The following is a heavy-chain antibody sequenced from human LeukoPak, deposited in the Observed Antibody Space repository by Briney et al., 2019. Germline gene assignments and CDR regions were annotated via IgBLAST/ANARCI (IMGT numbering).Heavy chain of an antibody. Sequence: GGSLRLSCAASGFTFSSYAMSWVRQAPGKGLEWVSAISGSGGSTYYADSVKGRFTISRDNSKNTLYLQMNSLRAEDTAVYYCAKDGPLTRGLLDLVEYFQHWGQGTLVTVSS. V-gene: IGHV3-23*01. CDR1: GFTFSSYA. CDR3: AKDGPLTRGLLDLVEYFQH. J-gene: IGHJ1*01. D-gene: IGHD2-15*01. CDR2: ISGSGGST.